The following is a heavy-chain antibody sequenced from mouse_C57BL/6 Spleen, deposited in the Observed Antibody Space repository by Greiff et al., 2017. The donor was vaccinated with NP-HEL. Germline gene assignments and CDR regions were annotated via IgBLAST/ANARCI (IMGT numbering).Heavy chain of an antibody. CDR2: IDPETGGT. V-gene: IGHV1-15*01. CDR1: GYTFTDYE. D-gene: IGHD1-1*01. J-gene: IGHJ4*01. CDR3: TTHYYYGSSYYAMDY. Sequence: QVQLQQSGAELVRPGASVTLSCKASGYTFTDYEMHWVKQTPVHGLEWIGAIDPETGGTAYNQKFKGKAILTADKSSSTAYMELRSLTSEDSAVYYCTTHYYYGSSYYAMDYWGQGTSVTVSS.